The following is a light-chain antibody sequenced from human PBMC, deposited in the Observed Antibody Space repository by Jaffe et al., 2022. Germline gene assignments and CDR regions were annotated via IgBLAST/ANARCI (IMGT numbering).Light chain of an antibody. Sequence: QSVLTQPPSASGTPGQTVTISCSGTYSNIGTNFVYWYLHVPGTAPKLLIYRNIQRPSGVPDRFSASKSGTSASLAISGLRSEDEADYYCAAWDDSLGGFYVFGSGTKVTVL. CDR1: YSNIGTNF. CDR3: AAWDDSLGGFYV. CDR2: RNI. J-gene: IGLJ1*01. V-gene: IGLV1-47*01.